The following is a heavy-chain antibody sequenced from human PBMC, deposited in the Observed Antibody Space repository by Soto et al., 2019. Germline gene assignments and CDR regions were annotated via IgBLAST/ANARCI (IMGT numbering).Heavy chain of an antibody. CDR1: GFTFSSYA. Sequence: GGSLRLSCAASGFTFSSYAMSWVRQAPGKGLEWVSAISGSGGSTYYADSVKGRFTISRDNSKNTLYLQMNSLRAEDTAVYYCAKDPSYDFWSGYYTGYYYYGMDVWGQGTTVTVSS. D-gene: IGHD3-3*01. CDR2: ISGSGGST. J-gene: IGHJ6*02. CDR3: AKDPSYDFWSGYYTGYYYYGMDV. V-gene: IGHV3-23*01.